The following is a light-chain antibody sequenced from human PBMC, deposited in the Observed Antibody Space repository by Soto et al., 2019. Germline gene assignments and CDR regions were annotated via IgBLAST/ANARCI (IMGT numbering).Light chain of an antibody. CDR2: KAS. J-gene: IGKJ2*01. CDR1: QSINYY. V-gene: IGKV1-5*03. Sequence: DVQMTQSPSTLSASVGDTVTITCRASQSINYYVAWFQQKPGKAPKLLIYKASSLESGVPSRFSGRGSGTECTLTISSLQPEDSATYYCQQHNSYSYTFGQGTKLEIK. CDR3: QQHNSYSYT.